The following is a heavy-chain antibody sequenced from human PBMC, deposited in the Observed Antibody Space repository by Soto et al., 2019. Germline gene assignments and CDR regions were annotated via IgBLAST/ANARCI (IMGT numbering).Heavy chain of an antibody. D-gene: IGHD3-3*01. CDR3: TTYYDFWSNFDY. CDR1: GFTFSNAW. Sequence: GGSLRLSCAASGFTFSNAWMNWVRQAPGKGLGWVGRIKSKTDGGTTDYAAPVKGRFTISRDDSKNTLYLQMNSLKTEDTAVYYCTTYYDFWSNFDYWGQGTLVTVSS. V-gene: IGHV3-15*07. CDR2: IKSKTDGGTT. J-gene: IGHJ4*02.